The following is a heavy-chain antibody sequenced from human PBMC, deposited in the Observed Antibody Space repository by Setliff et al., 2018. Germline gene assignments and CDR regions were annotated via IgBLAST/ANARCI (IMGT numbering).Heavy chain of an antibody. CDR1: GFTFRGFA. D-gene: IGHD3-9*01. CDR2: IRYDGSNK. V-gene: IGHV3-30*02. J-gene: IGHJ4*02. CDR3: AKDSLLRYFDWLLDYFDY. Sequence: GGSLRLSCAASGFTFRGFAMHWVRQAPGKGLEWVAFIRYDGSNKYYADSVKGRFTISRDNSKNTLYLQMNSLRAEDTAVYYCAKDSLLRYFDWLLDYFDYWGQGTLVTVSS.